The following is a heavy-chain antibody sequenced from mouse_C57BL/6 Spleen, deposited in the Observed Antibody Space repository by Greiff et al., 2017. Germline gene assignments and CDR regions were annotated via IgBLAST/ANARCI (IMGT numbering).Heavy chain of an antibody. J-gene: IGHJ4*01. CDR3: AREFIGDAMDY. Sequence: QVQLQQSGAELVKPGASVKLSCKASGYTFTSYWMHWVKQRPGQGLEWIGMIHPNSGSTNYNEKFKSKATLTVDKSSSTAYMQRSSLTSEDSAVYYCAREFIGDAMDYWGQGTSVTVSS. D-gene: IGHD1-1*01. CDR1: GYTFTSYW. CDR2: IHPNSGST. V-gene: IGHV1-64*01.